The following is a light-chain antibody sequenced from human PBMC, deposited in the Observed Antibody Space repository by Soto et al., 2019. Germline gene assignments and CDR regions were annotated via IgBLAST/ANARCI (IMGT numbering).Light chain of an antibody. CDR1: QSVSSSS. CDR3: QQYGDSPKYT. J-gene: IGKJ2*01. CDR2: GAS. V-gene: IGKV3-20*01. Sequence: EIVLTQSPGTLSLSPGQRATLSCRASQSVSSSSLAWYQQRPGQAPRLLIYGASRRATGIPDRFSGSGSGTDFTRTISRLEPEDFAAYYCQQYGDSPKYTFGQGTKLEIK.